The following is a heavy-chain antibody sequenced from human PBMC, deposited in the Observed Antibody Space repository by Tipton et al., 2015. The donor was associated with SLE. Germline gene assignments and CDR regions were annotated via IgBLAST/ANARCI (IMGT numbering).Heavy chain of an antibody. J-gene: IGHJ4*02. D-gene: IGHD3-16*01. V-gene: IGHV4-30-4*01. Sequence: TLSLTCTVSGGSISSGDYYWSWIRQPPGKGLEWIGYIYYSGSTYYNPSLKSRVTISVDTSKNQFSLKLSSVTAADTAVYYCARGSITFGGLTNFDYWGQGTLVTVSS. CDR1: GGSISSGDYY. CDR3: ARGSITFGGLTNFDY. CDR2: IYYSGST.